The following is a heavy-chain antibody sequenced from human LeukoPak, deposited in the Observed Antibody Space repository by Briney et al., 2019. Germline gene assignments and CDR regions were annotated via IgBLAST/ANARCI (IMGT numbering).Heavy chain of an antibody. D-gene: IGHD1-26*01. J-gene: IGHJ2*01. Sequence: SSETLSLTCTVSGGSISSYYWSRIRQPAGKGLEWIGRIYTSGSTNYNPSLKSRVTMSADTSKKQFSVKLSSVTAADTAVYYCARELVGATNHSYFDPGGRGTLVTVSS. V-gene: IGHV4-4*07. CDR2: IYTSGST. CDR3: ARELVGATNHSYFDP. CDR1: GGSISSYY.